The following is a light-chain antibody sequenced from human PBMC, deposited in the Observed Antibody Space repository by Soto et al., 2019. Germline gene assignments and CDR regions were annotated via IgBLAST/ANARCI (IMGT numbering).Light chain of an antibody. CDR2: EVS. J-gene: IGLJ1*01. Sequence: QSALTQPASVSGPPGQSVTISCTGTSSDVGGYNYVSWYQQHPGKAPKLMIYEVSQRPSGVPDRFSGSKSGNTASLTVSGLQAEDEADYYCNSYAGSNNVFGTGTKVTVL. CDR1: SSDVGGYNY. CDR3: NSYAGSNNV. V-gene: IGLV2-8*01.